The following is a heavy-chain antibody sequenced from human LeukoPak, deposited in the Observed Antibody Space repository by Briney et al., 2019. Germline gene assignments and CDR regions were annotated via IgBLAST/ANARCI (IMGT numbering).Heavy chain of an antibody. Sequence: SETLSLTCTVSGGSISSSSYYWGWIRQPPGKGLEWIGSIYYSGSTYYNPSLKSRVTISVDTSKNQFSLKLSSVTAADTAVYYCARDMILEWLLFNEAGYYYMDVWGKGTTVTVSS. J-gene: IGHJ6*03. D-gene: IGHD3-3*01. CDR1: GGSISSSSYY. V-gene: IGHV4-39*07. CDR3: ARDMILEWLLFNEAGYYYMDV. CDR2: IYYSGST.